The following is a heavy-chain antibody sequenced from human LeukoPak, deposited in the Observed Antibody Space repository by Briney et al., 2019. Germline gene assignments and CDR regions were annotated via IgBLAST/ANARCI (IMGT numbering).Heavy chain of an antibody. CDR2: IYYSGST. Sequence: PSQTLSLTCTVSGGSMSSGHYYWSWIRQHPGKGLEWIGYIYYSGSTYYTPSLKSRVTISVDRSKNQFSLKLSSVTAADTAVYYCARSRLGYCSGGSCYPPPNWFDPWGQGTLVTVSS. V-gene: IGHV4-30-4*08. J-gene: IGHJ5*02. CDR3: ARSRLGYCSGGSCYPPPNWFDP. CDR1: GGSMSSGHYY. D-gene: IGHD2-15*01.